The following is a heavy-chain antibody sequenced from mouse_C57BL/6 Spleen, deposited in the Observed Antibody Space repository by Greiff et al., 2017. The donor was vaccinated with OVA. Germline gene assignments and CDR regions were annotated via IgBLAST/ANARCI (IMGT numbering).Heavy chain of an antibody. D-gene: IGHD4-1*02. CDR1: GYAFSSSW. Sequence: QVQLQQSGPELVKPGASVKISCKASGYAFSSSWMNWVKQRPGKGLEWIGRIYPGDGDTNYNGKFKGKATLTADKASSTAYMQLTSLTSEDSAVYFCATTRTTYFDYWGQGTTLTVSS. CDR3: ATTRTTYFDY. V-gene: IGHV1-82*01. J-gene: IGHJ2*01. CDR2: IYPGDGDT.